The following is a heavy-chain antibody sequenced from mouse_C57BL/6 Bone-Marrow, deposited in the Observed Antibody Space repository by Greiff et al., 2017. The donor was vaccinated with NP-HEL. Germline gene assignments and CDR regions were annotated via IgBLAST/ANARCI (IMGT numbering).Heavy chain of an antibody. J-gene: IGHJ2*01. CDR1: GFTFTDYY. CDR2: IRNKANGYTT. D-gene: IGHD1-1*01. CDR3: ARFYYYCGSSFSYCFDY. Sequence: DVKLVESGGGLVQPGGSLSLSCAASGFTFTDYYMSWVRQPPGKALEWLGFIRNKANGYTTEYSASVKGRFTISRDNSQSILYLQLIALRAEDSATDYCARFYYYCGSSFSYCFDYWGQGTTLTVSS. V-gene: IGHV7-3*01.